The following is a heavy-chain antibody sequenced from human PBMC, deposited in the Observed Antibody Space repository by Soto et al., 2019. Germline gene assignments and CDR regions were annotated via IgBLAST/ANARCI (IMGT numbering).Heavy chain of an antibody. V-gene: IGHV3-30*18. D-gene: IGHD3-9*01. Sequence: PGGSLRLSCAASGFTFSNYGMHWVRQAPGKGLEWVAVISYDGSNEYYADSVKGRFTISRDNSKNTLYLQMNSLRAEDTAVYYCAKDLLRYFDWSPIDYWGQGT. CDR3: AKDLLRYFDWSPIDY. J-gene: IGHJ4*02. CDR1: GFTFSNYG. CDR2: ISYDGSNE.